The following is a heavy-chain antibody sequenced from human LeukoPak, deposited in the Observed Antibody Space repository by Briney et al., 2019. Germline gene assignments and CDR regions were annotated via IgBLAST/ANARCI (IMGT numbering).Heavy chain of an antibody. V-gene: IGHV4-31*03. CDR3: ARNSRVVPAHPFDY. CDR2: IYYSGST. J-gene: IGHJ4*02. CDR1: GGSISSGGHS. Sequence: SETLSLTCTVSGGSISSGGHSWSWIRQHPGKGLEWIGYIYYSGSTYYNPSLKSRVTISVDTSKNQFSLKLSSVTAADTAVYYCARNSRVVPAHPFDYWGQGTLVTVSS. D-gene: IGHD2-2*01.